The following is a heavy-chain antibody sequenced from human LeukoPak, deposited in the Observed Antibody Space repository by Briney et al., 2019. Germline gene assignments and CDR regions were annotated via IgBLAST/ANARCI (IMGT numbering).Heavy chain of an antibody. Sequence: GGSLRLSCAASGFPFSSYAMTWVRQAPGKGLEWVSSISGDGATTYHADSVKGRFTISRDNSKNTLYLQMNSLRAEDTAVYYCAKDSYYAGIYYFDYWGQGTLVTVSS. J-gene: IGHJ4*02. CDR3: AKDSYYAGIYYFDY. CDR2: ISGDGATT. CDR1: GFPFSSYA. V-gene: IGHV3-23*01. D-gene: IGHD2-2*01.